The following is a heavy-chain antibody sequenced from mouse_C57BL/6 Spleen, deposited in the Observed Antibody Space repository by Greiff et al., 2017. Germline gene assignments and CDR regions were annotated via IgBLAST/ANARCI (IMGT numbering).Heavy chain of an antibody. J-gene: IGHJ4*01. V-gene: IGHV1-54*01. CDR1: GYAFTNYL. Sequence: QVQLQQSGAELVRPGTSVKVSCKASGYAFTNYLIEWVKQRPGQGLEWIGVINPGSGGTNYNEKFKGKATLTADKSSSTAYMQLSSLTSEDSEVYFCERGRYYGKGYAMDYWGQGTSVTVSS. D-gene: IGHD1-1*01. CDR2: INPGSGGT. CDR3: ERGRYYGKGYAMDY.